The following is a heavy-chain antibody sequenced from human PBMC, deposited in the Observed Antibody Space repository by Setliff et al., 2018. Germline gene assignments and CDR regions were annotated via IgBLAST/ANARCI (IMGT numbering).Heavy chain of an antibody. CDR1: GDSINNYY. CDR2: IFYSGRT. CDR3: ARLSGFLYVDV. Sequence: SETLSLTCTVSGDSINNYYWGLIRQPPGKGLEWIGSIFYSGRTFYNPSLKSRVTISVDTSKNQSSLELSSVTAADTAVYYCARLSGFLYVDVWGKGTTVTVSS. J-gene: IGHJ6*03. D-gene: IGHD3-3*01. V-gene: IGHV4-39*07.